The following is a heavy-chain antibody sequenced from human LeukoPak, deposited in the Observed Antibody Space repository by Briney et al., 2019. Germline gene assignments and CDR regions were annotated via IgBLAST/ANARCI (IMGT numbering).Heavy chain of an antibody. Sequence: PGGSLRLSCAASGFTFSSYAMSWVRQAPGKGLESVSAISGGADTTYYADSVKGRFIISRDNSKNTLHPQMNSLRAEDTAVYYCAKDCRQMAAYDAFDIWGQGTMVTVSS. D-gene: IGHD5-24*01. J-gene: IGHJ3*02. CDR1: GFTFSSYA. CDR3: AKDCRQMAAYDAFDI. CDR2: ISGGADTT. V-gene: IGHV3-23*01.